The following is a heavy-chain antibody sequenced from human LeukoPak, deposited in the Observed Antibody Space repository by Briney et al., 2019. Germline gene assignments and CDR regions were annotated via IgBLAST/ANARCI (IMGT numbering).Heavy chain of an antibody. CDR2: LKRDGREK. CDR3: ARGGGYNYEAGYYFDY. CDR1: GFTFSIYW. Sequence: GGSLRLSCAPSGFTFSIYWMTWVRPAPRKELEWVANLKRDGREKLYVDSVKGRFTISRDNAKNSLYLQMNSLRAEDTAVYFCARGGGYNYEAGYYFDYWGQGTLVTVSS. J-gene: IGHJ4*02. V-gene: IGHV3-7*04. D-gene: IGHD5-24*01.